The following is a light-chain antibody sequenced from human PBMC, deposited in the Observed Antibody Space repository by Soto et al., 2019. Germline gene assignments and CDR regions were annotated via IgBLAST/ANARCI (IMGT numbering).Light chain of an antibody. CDR3: QQSYTTPPT. CDR2: SAS. V-gene: IGKV1-39*01. J-gene: IGKJ1*01. Sequence: DIQMTQSPSSLSASVGDRVTITCRASESISIYLNWYQQKPGKAPGLLIYSASRLQSGVPPRFSGSGSGTDFTLTIRGLQPEDLATYFCQQSYTTPPTFGQGTNVEIK. CDR1: ESISIY.